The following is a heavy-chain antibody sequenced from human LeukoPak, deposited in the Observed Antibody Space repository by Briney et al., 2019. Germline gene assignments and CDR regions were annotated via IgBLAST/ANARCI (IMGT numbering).Heavy chain of an antibody. CDR2: ISVSDVTT. V-gene: IGHV3-23*01. D-gene: IGHD1-26*01. CDR3: AKGGSDYDDHGYSFDY. CDR1: GFTFSSYA. J-gene: IGHJ4*02. Sequence: GGSLRLSCAASGFTFSSYAMSWVRQAPGKGLEWVSVISVSDVTTDYADSVKGRFTISRDNSKNTLYLQMNSLRAEDTAVYYCAKGGSDYDDHGYSFDYWGQGALVTVSS.